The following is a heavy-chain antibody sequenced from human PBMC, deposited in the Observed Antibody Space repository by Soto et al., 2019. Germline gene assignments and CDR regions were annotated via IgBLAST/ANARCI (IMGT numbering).Heavy chain of an antibody. CDR2: IYYTGAA. J-gene: IGHJ1*01. CDR3: TDMLGQWLPRD. D-gene: IGHD6-19*01. Sequence: SENLSITCAVFDGSLSGIVYYWGWIRPPPGKGTEWIGTIYYTGAAYYNPSLQSRVTISVDTSRNQFSMKVNSVTAANTAIYNETDMLGQWLPRDWGQG. V-gene: IGHV4-39*01. CDR1: DGSLSGIVYY.